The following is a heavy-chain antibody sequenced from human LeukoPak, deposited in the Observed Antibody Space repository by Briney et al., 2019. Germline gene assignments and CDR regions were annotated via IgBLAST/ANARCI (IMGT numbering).Heavy chain of an antibody. D-gene: IGHD3-22*01. Sequence: ASVNVSCKASGYTFTSYDINWVRQAAGQGLEWMGWMNPNSGNTGYAQKFQGRVTMTRNTSISTAYMELSSLRSEDTAVYYCARVPWDMDSSGYYFDYWGQGTLVTVSS. J-gene: IGHJ4*02. CDR2: MNPNSGNT. CDR3: ARVPWDMDSSGYYFDY. V-gene: IGHV1-8*01. CDR1: GYTFTSYD.